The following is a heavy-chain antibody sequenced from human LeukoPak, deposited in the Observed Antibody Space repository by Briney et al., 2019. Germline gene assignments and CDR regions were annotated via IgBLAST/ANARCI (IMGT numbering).Heavy chain of an antibody. CDR2: IKRDGSEK. V-gene: IGHV3-7*01. CDR1: GFTFSSYW. Sequence: GGSLRLSCAASGFTFSSYWMSWVRQAPGKGLEWVANIKRDGSEKYYVDSVKGRFTISRDNAKNSLYLQMNSLRAEDTAVYYCARDPTTGEFDPWGQGTLVTVSS. CDR3: ARDPTTGEFDP. D-gene: IGHD7-27*01. J-gene: IGHJ5*02.